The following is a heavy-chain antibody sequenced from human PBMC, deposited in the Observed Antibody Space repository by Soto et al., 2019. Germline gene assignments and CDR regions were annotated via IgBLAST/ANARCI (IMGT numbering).Heavy chain of an antibody. CDR3: AREGGSYRIDH. J-gene: IGHJ4*02. Sequence: QVQLVESGGGVVQPGRSLRLSCAASGFTFSSYGMHWVRQAPGKGLEWVAVIWYDGSKKYYADSVKGRFTISRDNSKNTLTLPMNSLRGEDTAVYCCAREGGSYRIDHWGQGTLVTVSS. CDR2: IWYDGSKK. D-gene: IGHD1-26*01. CDR1: GFTFSSYG. V-gene: IGHV3-33*01.